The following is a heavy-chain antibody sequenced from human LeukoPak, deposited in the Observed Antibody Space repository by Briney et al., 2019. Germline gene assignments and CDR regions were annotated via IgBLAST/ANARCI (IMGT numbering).Heavy chain of an antibody. CDR2: IGSGSRTT. D-gene: IGHD1-7*01. V-gene: IGHV3-48*02. CDR1: GFMFSSHG. J-gene: IGHJ4*02. CDR3: ARKSITGTTTVHFDC. Sequence: GGSLRLSCAASGFMFSSHGMSWVRQAPGKGLEWVSYIGSGSRTTYYADSVKGRFTISRDNAKNSLYLQMNSLRDEDTAVYYCARKSITGTTTVHFDCWAQGPLVTVSS.